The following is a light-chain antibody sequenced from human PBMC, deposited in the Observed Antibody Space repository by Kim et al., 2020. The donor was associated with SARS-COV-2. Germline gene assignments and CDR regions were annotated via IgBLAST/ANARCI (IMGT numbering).Light chain of an antibody. CDR3: GTWDGSLRAGV. V-gene: IGLV1-51*01. CDR2: DND. CDR1: SSNIGNNY. J-gene: IGLJ3*02. Sequence: QSVLTQPPSASAAPGQKVTISCSGSSSNIGNNYVYWYQQLPGTAPKLLIYDNDKRPSGIPDRFSGSKSGTSATLGITGLQTGDEADYYCGTWDGSLRAGVFGGGTQLTVL.